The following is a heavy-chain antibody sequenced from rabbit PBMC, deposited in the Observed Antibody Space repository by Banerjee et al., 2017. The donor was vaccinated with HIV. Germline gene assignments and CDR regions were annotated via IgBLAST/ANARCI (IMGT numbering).Heavy chain of an antibody. CDR2: IYPDYGST. J-gene: IGHJ4*01. CDR1: GIDFSSYG. D-gene: IGHD1-1*01. Sequence: QEQLVESGGGLVTLGGSLKLSCKASGIDFSSYGISWVRQAPGKGLEWIAYIYPDYGSTDYASWVNGRFTISLDNAQNTVFLQMTSLTAADTATYFCARAVYASSSGYYFNLWGQGTLVTVS. V-gene: IGHV1S47*01. CDR3: ARAVYASSSGYYFNL.